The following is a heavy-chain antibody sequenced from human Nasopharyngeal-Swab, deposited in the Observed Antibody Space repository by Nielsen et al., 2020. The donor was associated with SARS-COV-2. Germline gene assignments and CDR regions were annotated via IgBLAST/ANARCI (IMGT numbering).Heavy chain of an antibody. V-gene: IGHV4-59*01. CDR1: GGSISSYY. Sequence: SETLSLTCTVSGGSISSYYWSWIRQPPGKGLEWIGYIYYSGSTNYNPSLKSRVTISVDTSKNQFSLKLSSVTAADTAVYYCARLKGTGGDYGTYMDVWGQGTTVTVSS. J-gene: IGHJ6*02. CDR3: ARLKGTGGDYGTYMDV. CDR2: IYYSGST. D-gene: IGHD4-17*01.